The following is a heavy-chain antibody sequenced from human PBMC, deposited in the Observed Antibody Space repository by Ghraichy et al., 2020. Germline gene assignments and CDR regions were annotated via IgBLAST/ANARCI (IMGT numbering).Heavy chain of an antibody. V-gene: IGHV4-34*01. J-gene: IGHJ5*02. CDR3: ARGVALMSQDWVRGYSYGPKYHNWFDP. D-gene: IGHD5-18*01. CDR2: INHSGST. Sequence: SETLSLTCAVYGGSFSGYYWSWIRQPPGKGLEWIGEINHSGSTNYNPSLKSRVTISVDTSKNQFSLKLSSVTAADTAVYYCARGVALMSQDWVRGYSYGPKYHNWFDPWGQGTLVTVSS. CDR1: GGSFSGYY.